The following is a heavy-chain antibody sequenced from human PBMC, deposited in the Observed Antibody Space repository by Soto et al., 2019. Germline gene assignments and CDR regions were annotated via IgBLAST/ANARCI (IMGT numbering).Heavy chain of an antibody. CDR1: GGSISSGGYY. D-gene: IGHD4-17*01. CDR3: ARGIDYGDFLGYYYYTLDV. V-gene: IGHV4-31*03. CDR2: IYYSGST. Sequence: SSETLSLTCTVSGGSISSGGYYWSWIRQHPGKGLEWIGYIYYSGSTYYNSSLKSRVTISVDTSKNQFSLKLSSVTAADTAVYYCARGIDYGDFLGYYYYTLDVWGQGTTVTVSS. J-gene: IGHJ6*02.